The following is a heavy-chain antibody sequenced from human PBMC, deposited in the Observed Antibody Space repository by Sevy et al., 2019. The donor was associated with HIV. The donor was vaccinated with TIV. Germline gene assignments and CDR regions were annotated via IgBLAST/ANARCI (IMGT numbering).Heavy chain of an antibody. CDR1: GFALSNYYA. D-gene: IGHD6-13*01. Sequence: GGSLRLSCAASGFALSNYYAMHWVRQAPGKGLEWMALISYDGSSKYYADSVKGRFTISRDNSKNTLYLQVSSLRAEDTAVYYCSPPYLSSSWYSPGSWGQRTLVTVSS. CDR2: ISYDGSSK. V-gene: IGHV3-30-3*01. CDR3: SPPYLSSSWYSPGS. J-gene: IGHJ5*02.